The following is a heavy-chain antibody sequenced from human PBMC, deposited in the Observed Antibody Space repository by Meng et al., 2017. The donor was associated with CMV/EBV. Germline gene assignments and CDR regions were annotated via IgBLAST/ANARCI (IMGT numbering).Heavy chain of an antibody. V-gene: IGHV1-24*01. Sequence: ASVKVCCKVSGYTLTELSMPWVRQAPGKGLEWMGGFDPEDGETIYAQKFQGRVTMTEDTSTDTAYMELSSLRSEDTAVYYCATVSVGLRFLEWLFAYGMDVWGQGTTVTVSS. J-gene: IGHJ6*02. CDR3: ATVSVGLRFLEWLFAYGMDV. CDR1: GYTLTELS. D-gene: IGHD3-3*01. CDR2: FDPEDGET.